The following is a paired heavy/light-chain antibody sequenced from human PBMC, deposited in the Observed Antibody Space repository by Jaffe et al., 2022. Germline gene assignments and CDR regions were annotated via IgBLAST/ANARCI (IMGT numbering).Heavy chain of an antibody. D-gene: IGHD6-13*01. V-gene: IGHV1-69*08. Sequence: QVQLVQSGAEVKKPGSSVKVSCKASGGTFSSYTISWVRQAPGQGLEWMGRIIPILGIANYAQKFQGRVTITADKSTSTAYMELSSLRSEDTAVYYCARDAGTNDPGIAAATSTHYWGQGTLVTVSS. J-gene: IGHJ4*02. CDR2: IIPILGIA. CDR3: ARDAGTNDPGIAAATSTHY. CDR1: GGTFSSYT.
Light chain of an antibody. Sequence: DIVMTQSPDSLAVSLGERATINCKSSQSVLYSSNNKNYLAWYQQKPGQPPKLLIYWASTRESGVPDRFSGSGSGTDFTLTISSLQAEDVAVYYCQQYYSTLYTFGQGTKLEIK. CDR3: QQYYSTLYT. J-gene: IGKJ2*01. CDR1: QSVLYSSNNKNY. V-gene: IGKV4-1*01. CDR2: WAS.